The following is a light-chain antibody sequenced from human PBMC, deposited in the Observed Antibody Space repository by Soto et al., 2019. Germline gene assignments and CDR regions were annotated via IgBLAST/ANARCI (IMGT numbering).Light chain of an antibody. CDR1: QSISSW. CDR2: DAS. Sequence: DIQMPQSPSTLSASVGARVPITCRASQSISSWLAWYQQKPGKAPKLLIYDASSLESGVPSRFSGSGSGTEFTLTISSLQPDDFATYYCQQYNSYWTVGQGTKVDIK. V-gene: IGKV1-5*01. J-gene: IGKJ1*01. CDR3: QQYNSYWT.